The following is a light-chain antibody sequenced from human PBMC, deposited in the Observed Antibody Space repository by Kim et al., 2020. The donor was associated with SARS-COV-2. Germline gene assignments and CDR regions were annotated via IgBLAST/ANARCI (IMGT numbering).Light chain of an antibody. CDR3: HQYNDWPPGDT. CDR1: QSVGTN. V-gene: IGKV3-15*01. CDR2: GAS. J-gene: IGKJ2*01. Sequence: SPGERATLSCRASQSVGTNLAWYPHKPGQPPRLLIYGASTRAPGVPGRFSGTGSGTDFTLTVSSLQSEDFAVYYCHQYNDWPPGDTFGQGTKLEI.